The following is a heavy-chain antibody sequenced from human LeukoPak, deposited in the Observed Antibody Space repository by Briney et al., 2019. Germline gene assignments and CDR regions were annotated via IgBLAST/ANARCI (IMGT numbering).Heavy chain of an antibody. CDR2: IFHSGVT. CDR1: GFSISTGYY. J-gene: IGHJ1*01. CDR3: ARGCNSGFPPSKH. D-gene: IGHD1-1*01. Sequence: SETLSLTCTVSGFSISTGYYWGWIRQPPGMGLEWIGSIFHSGVTNYNPSLKSRVTISIDTSKNQFSLRLSSVTAADTAVYYCARGCNSGFPPSKHWGQGTLVTVSS. V-gene: IGHV4-38-2*02.